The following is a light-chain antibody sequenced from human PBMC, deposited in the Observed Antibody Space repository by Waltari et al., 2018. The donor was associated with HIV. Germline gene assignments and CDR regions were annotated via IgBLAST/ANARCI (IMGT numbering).Light chain of an antibody. J-gene: IGLJ3*02. V-gene: IGLV1-47*01. CDR1: SSTIGRNP. Sequence: QSVMTQPPSASRPPGQRVTIACSRTSSTIGRNPINWYHQPQGTTPKLPHSRNKRRPSGVPDRFSGSKSGTSASLAISGLRSEDEADYYCVAWDDSLSGSWVFGGGTQVTVL. CDR3: VAWDDSLSGSWV. CDR2: RNK.